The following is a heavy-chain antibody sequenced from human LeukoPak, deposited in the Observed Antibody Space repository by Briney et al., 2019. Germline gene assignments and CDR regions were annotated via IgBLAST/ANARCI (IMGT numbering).Heavy chain of an antibody. Sequence: ASVKVSCKASGYTFTSYAMHWVRQAPGQRLEWMAWINAANGNTKYSQKFQGRVTITRDTSASTAYMELSSLRSEGTAVYYCARNQGPGIAVAGTGYYYYGMDVWGQGTTVTVSS. CDR3: ARNQGPGIAVAGTGYYYYGMDV. CDR2: INAANGNT. J-gene: IGHJ6*02. CDR1: GYTFTSYA. V-gene: IGHV1-3*01. D-gene: IGHD6-19*01.